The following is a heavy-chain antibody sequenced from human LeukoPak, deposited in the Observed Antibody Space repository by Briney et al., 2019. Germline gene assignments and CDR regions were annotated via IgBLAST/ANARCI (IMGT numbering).Heavy chain of an antibody. CDR2: IYYSGST. Sequence: SETPSLTCTVSGGSISSSSYYWGWIRQPPGKGLEWIGSIYYSGSTYYNPSLKSRVTISVDTSKNQFSLKLSSVTAADTAVYYCARDAITFGGVLNWFDPWGQGTLVTVSS. J-gene: IGHJ5*02. D-gene: IGHD3-16*01. V-gene: IGHV4-39*07. CDR3: ARDAITFGGVLNWFDP. CDR1: GGSISSSSYY.